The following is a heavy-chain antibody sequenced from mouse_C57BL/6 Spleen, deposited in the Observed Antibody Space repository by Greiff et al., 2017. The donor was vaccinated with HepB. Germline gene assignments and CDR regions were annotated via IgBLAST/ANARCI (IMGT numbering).Heavy chain of an antibody. Sequence: VKLVESGPGLVAPSQSLSITCTVSGFSLTSYGIHWVRQPPGKGLEWLVVIWSDGSTTYNSALKSRLSLSKDNSKSQVFLKMNSLQTDDTAMYYCARQGIYDYDDAMDYWGQGTSVTVSS. V-gene: IGHV2-6-1*01. D-gene: IGHD2-4*01. CDR2: IWSDGST. CDR1: GFSLTSYG. J-gene: IGHJ4*01. CDR3: ARQGIYDYDDAMDY.